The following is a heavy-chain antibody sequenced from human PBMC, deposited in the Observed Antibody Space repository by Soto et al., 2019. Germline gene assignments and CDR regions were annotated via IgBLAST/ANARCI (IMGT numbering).Heavy chain of an antibody. J-gene: IGHJ4*02. Sequence: SETLSLTCTVSGASVSSGTHFWSWIRHPPGKGLEWIGNIHYRGSTSYNPSLRGRVTISLDMSKNQFSLKLTSVTAADTAVYYFAGSGYWRIVTTFSYNFDDWGQGTLVAVSS. CDR3: AGSGYWRIVTTFSYNFDD. D-gene: IGHD3-16*01. V-gene: IGHV4-61*01. CDR2: IHYRGST. CDR1: GASVSSGTHF.